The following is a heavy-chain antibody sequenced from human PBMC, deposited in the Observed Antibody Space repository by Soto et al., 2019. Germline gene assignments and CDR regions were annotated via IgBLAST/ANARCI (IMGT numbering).Heavy chain of an antibody. Sequence: ASVKVSCKASGYTFTSYGISWVRQAPGQGLEWMGWISAYNGNTNYAQKLQGRVTMTTDTSTSTAYMELRSLRSEDTAVYYCASDRGSCSGGSCYAHYWGQGTLVTVSS. CDR2: ISAYNGNT. CDR1: GYTFTSYG. J-gene: IGHJ4*02. V-gene: IGHV1-18*01. CDR3: ASDRGSCSGGSCYAHY. D-gene: IGHD2-15*01.